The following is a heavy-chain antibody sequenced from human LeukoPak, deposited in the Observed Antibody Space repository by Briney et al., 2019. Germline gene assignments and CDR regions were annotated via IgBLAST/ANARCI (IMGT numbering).Heavy chain of an antibody. CDR2: IYYSGST. V-gene: IGHV4-39*01. J-gene: IGHJ4*02. D-gene: IGHD3-10*01. CDR3: ARTRYYYNSRSYGAPYYFDY. CDR1: GGSISSGNYY. Sequence: SETLSLTCTVSGGSISSGNYYWGWIRQPPGKGLEWIGSIYYSGSTYYNPSLKSRVTISVDTSKNQFSLKLSSVTAADTAVYYCARTRYYYNSRSYGAPYYFDYWGQGTLVTVSS.